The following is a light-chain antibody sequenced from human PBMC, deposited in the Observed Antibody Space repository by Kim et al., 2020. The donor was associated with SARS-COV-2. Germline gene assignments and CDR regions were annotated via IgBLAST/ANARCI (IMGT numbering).Light chain of an antibody. Sequence: QTATLICTGNNNNVGNEGAVWLQQHQGHPPKLLSGRRNKWPSEISERLSASRSGSTASLTIAGLQPEHEADYYCSAWDASLSAWVFGGGTQLTVL. J-gene: IGLJ3*02. CDR3: SAWDASLSAWV. CDR1: NNNVGNEG. V-gene: IGLV10-54*01. CDR2: RRN.